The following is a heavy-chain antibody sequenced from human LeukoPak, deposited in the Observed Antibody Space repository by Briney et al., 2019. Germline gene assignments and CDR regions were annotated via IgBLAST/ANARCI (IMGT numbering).Heavy chain of an antibody. V-gene: IGHV1-69*06. CDR3: ARDGPTGTTMGY. CDR1: GYTFTSYG. Sequence: GASVTVSCKASGYTFTSYGISWVRQAPGQGLEWMGGIIPIFGTANYAQKFQGRVTITADKSTSTGYMEVSSLRSEDTAVYYCARDGPTGTTMGYWGQGTLVTVSS. CDR2: IIPIFGTA. J-gene: IGHJ4*02. D-gene: IGHD1-7*01.